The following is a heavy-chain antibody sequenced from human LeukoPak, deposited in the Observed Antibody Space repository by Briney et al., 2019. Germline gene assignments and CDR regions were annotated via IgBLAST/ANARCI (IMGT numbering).Heavy chain of an antibody. J-gene: IGHJ4*02. CDR2: ISSSGSTI. V-gene: IGHV3-48*03. CDR1: GFTFSSYE. Sequence: GGSLRLSCAASGFTFSSYEMNWVRQAPGKGLEWVSYISSSGSTIYYADSVKGRFTISRDNSKNTLFLQMNSLRAEDTAIYYCTKAPIVSCSGAFCYPFDSWGQGTLVTVSS. CDR3: TKAPIVSCSGAFCYPFDS. D-gene: IGHD2-15*01.